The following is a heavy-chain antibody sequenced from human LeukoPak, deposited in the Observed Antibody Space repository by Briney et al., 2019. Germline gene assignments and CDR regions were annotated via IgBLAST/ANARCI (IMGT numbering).Heavy chain of an antibody. CDR1: EFLINDEY. V-gene: IGHV3-11*04. J-gene: IGHJ4*02. CDR3: ARADDYGGNLLFDY. CDR2: ISSSGSTI. Sequence: GESLRLSCAGPEFLINDEYMSWIRQAPGKGLEWVSYISSSGSTIYYADSVKGRFTISRDNAKNSLYLQMNSLRAEDTAVYYCARADDYGGNLLFDYWGQGTLVTVSS. D-gene: IGHD4-23*01.